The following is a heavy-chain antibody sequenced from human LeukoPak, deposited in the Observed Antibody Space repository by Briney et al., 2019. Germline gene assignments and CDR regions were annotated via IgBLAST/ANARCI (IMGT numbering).Heavy chain of an antibody. Sequence: GGSLRLSCAASGFTFSSYAMSWVRQAPGEGLEWVSAISGSGGSTYYADSVKGRFTISRDNSKNTLYLQMNSLRAEDTAVYYCARPSNYNFWSGYHWFDYWGQGTLVTVSS. D-gene: IGHD3-3*01. CDR1: GFTFSSYA. V-gene: IGHV3-23*01. J-gene: IGHJ4*02. CDR3: ARPSNYNFWSGYHWFDY. CDR2: ISGSGGST.